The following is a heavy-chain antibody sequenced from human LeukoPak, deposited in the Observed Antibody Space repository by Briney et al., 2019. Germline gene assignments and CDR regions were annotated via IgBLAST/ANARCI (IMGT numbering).Heavy chain of an antibody. D-gene: IGHD5-12*01. V-gene: IGHV3-33*01. CDR1: GFTFSSYG. Sequence: GGSLRLSCAASGFTFSSYGIHWVRQAPGKGLEWVAVIWYDGSKKYYVDSVKGRFTLSRDSSKNTLYLQMNSLRVEDTAVYYCARGGSGYDFDYWGQGTLVTVSS. CDR2: IWYDGSKK. J-gene: IGHJ4*02. CDR3: ARGGSGYDFDY.